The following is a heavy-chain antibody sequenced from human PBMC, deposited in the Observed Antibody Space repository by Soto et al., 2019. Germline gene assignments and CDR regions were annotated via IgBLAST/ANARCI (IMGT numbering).Heavy chain of an antibody. J-gene: IGHJ4*02. CDR3: ARRCISTSCYEHYFDY. V-gene: IGHV1-2*04. CDR2: INPNSGGT. D-gene: IGHD2-2*01. Sequence: ASVKVSCKASGYTFTGYYMHWVRQAPGQGLEWMGWINPNSGGTNYAQKFQGWVTMTRDTSISTAYMELSRLRSDDTAVYYCARRCISTSCYEHYFDYWGQGTLVTVSS. CDR1: GYTFTGYY.